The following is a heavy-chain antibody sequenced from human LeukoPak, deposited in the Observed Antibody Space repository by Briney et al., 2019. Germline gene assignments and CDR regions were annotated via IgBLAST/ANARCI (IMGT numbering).Heavy chain of an antibody. D-gene: IGHD3-22*01. J-gene: IGHJ4*02. CDR3: ARADYDTSAYYYTFDY. CDR2: IYYRGST. Sequence: PSETLSLTCTVSGGSINGYYWSWLRQPPEKGLEWIGYIYYRGSTNYNPSLKSRVTMSVDTSRNQFSLKLSSMTAADTAVYYCARADYDTSAYYYTFDYWGQGTLVTVSS. CDR1: GGSINGYY. V-gene: IGHV4-59*01.